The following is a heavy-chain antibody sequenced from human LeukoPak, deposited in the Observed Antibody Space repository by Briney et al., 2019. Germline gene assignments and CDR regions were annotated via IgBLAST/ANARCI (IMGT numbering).Heavy chain of an antibody. Sequence: GSLRLSCAASGFTFSSYGVSWVRQPPGKGLEWIGSIYYSGSTYYNPSLKSRVTISVDTSKNQFSLKLSSVTAADTAVYYCARHASLWFGESNNWFDPWGQGTLVTVSS. CDR1: GFTFSSYG. V-gene: IGHV4-39*01. CDR3: ARHASLWFGESNNWFDP. D-gene: IGHD3-10*01. J-gene: IGHJ5*02. CDR2: IYYSGST.